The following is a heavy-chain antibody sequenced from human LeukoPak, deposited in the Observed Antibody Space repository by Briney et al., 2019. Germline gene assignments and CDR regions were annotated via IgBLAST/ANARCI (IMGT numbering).Heavy chain of an antibody. V-gene: IGHV3-23*01. CDR3: AKGFGREAAGNPFDY. CDR1: GFTFSSYA. Sequence: GGSLRLSCAASGFTFSSYAMSWVRQAPGKGLDWVSAISGSGGTTYYADSVKGRFTISRDSSKNTLYLQMHSLRAEDTAVYFYAKGFGREAAGNPFDYWGQGTLVTVSS. D-gene: IGHD6-13*01. J-gene: IGHJ4*02. CDR2: ISGSGGTT.